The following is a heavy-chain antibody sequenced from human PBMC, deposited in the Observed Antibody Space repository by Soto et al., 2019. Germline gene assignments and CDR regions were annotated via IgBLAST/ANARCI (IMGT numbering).Heavy chain of an antibody. V-gene: IGHV3-53*04. J-gene: IGHJ6*02. D-gene: IGHD4-17*01. CDR2: IYSGGST. CDR3: ARAPIYGGNYYYGMDV. CDR1: GFTVSSNY. Sequence: GGSLRLSCAASGFTVSSNYMSWVRQAPGKGLEWVSVIYSGGSTYYADSVKGRFTISRHNSKNTLYLQMNSLRAEDTAVYYCARAPIYGGNYYYGMDVWGQGTTVTVS.